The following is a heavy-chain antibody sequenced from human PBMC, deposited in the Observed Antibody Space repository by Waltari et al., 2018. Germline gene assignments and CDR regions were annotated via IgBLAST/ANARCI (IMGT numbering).Heavy chain of an antibody. Sequence: QVQLVQSGAEVKKPGASVKVSCKASGYTFPSYDLNWLRQSTGPRLEWIGWMNPNSGNTGYAQKFQGRVTITRSTSISTAYMELSSLRSEDTAVYYCARVRGYCSGGSCRWYWFDPWGQGTLVTVSS. D-gene: IGHD2-15*01. J-gene: IGHJ5*02. CDR3: ARVRGYCSGGSCRWYWFDP. CDR1: GYTFPSYD. V-gene: IGHV1-8*03. CDR2: MNPNSGNT.